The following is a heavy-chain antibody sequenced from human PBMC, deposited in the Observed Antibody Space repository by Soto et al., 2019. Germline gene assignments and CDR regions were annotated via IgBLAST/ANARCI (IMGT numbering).Heavy chain of an antibody. D-gene: IGHD6-13*01. V-gene: IGHV2-5*02. CDR1: LFSLSTSGVG. Sequence: QITLKESGPTLVKPTQTLTLTCTFSLFSLSTSGVGVAWIRQPPGKALEWLALIYWDDDKRYSPSLKSRLTITKDTPKNQVVLTMTNMDPVDTATYYCAHSPQTSSPWGYVYWGQETLVTVSS. CDR3: AHSPQTSSPWGYVY. J-gene: IGHJ4*02. CDR2: IYWDDDK.